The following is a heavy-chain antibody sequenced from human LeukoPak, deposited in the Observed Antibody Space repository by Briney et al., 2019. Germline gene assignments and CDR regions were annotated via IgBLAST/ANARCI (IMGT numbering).Heavy chain of an antibody. J-gene: IGHJ4*02. CDR1: GYTFTSYY. CDR2: INPSGGST. D-gene: IGHD1-1*01. Sequence: ASVKVSCEASGYTFTSYYMHWVRQAPGQGLEWMGIINPSGGSTSYAQKFQGRVTMTRDTSTSTVYMELSSLRSEDTAVYYCARVNWNDAPPLESAEYYFDYWGQGTLVTVSS. V-gene: IGHV1-46*01. CDR3: ARVNWNDAPPLESAEYYFDY.